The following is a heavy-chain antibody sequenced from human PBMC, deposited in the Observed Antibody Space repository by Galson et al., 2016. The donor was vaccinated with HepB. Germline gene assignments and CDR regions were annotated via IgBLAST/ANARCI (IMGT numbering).Heavy chain of an antibody. CDR2: ISADNGNT. D-gene: IGHD6-19*01. CDR3: ARDWLVAVFDY. Sequence: SVKVSCKASGYTFASYGISWVRQAPGQGLEWMGWISADNGNTNYAQKLQGRVTMTTDTSTSTAYMELRSLRSDDTAVYYCARDWLVAVFDYWGQGTLVTVSS. V-gene: IGHV1-18*01. CDR1: GYTFASYG. J-gene: IGHJ4*02.